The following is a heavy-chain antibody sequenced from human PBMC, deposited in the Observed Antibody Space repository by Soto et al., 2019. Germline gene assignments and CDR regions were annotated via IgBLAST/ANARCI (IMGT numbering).Heavy chain of an antibody. D-gene: IGHD6-19*01. CDR2: IIPIFGTA. J-gene: IGHJ4*02. CDR3: ASTRDRPKVAGRYYFDY. CDR1: GGTFSSYA. V-gene: IGHV1-69*13. Sequence: ASVKVSCKASGGTFSSYAISWVRQAPGQGLEWMGGIIPIFGTANYAQKFQGRVTITADESTSTAYMELSSLRSEDTAVYYCASTRDRPKVAGRYYFDYWGQGTLVTVSS.